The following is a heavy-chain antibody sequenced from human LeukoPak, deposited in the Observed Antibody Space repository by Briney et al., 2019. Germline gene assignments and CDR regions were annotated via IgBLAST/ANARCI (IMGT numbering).Heavy chain of an antibody. J-gene: IGHJ6*03. CDR3: ARMVRGSRTPAVNYYHMDV. V-gene: IGHV2-70*17. Sequence: ESGPTLVEPTQTLTLTCTFSGFSPSSNGMCVSWIRQPPGKALEWLARVDWDDDKFYSTSLETRLTISKDTSDNQVVLTLTNMDPVDTATYFCARMVRGSRTPAVNYYHMDVWGKGTTVTVSS. CDR2: VDWDDDK. CDR1: GFSPSSNGMC. D-gene: IGHD2-2*01.